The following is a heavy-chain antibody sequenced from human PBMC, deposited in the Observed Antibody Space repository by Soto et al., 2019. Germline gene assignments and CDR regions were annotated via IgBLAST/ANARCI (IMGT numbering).Heavy chain of an antibody. CDR1: GYTFTSYD. V-gene: IGHV1-8*01. CDR3: ARRGYSSSWYSYYYYGMDV. CDR2: MNPNSGNT. Sequence: QVQLVQSGAEVKKPGASVKVSCKASGYTFTSYDINWVRQATGQGLEWMGWMNPNSGNTGYAQKFQGRVTMTRNTSISTAYMELSSLRSEDTAVYYGARRGYSSSWYSYYYYGMDVWGQGTTVTVSS. D-gene: IGHD6-13*01. J-gene: IGHJ6*02.